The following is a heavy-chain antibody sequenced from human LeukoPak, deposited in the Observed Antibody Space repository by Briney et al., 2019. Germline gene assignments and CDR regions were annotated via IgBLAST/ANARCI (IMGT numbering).Heavy chain of an antibody. CDR2: IYYSGST. J-gene: IGHJ5*02. Sequence: SETLSLTCTLSGGSISNYYWSWMRQPPGRGLEWIGYIYYSGSTNYNPSLKSRFTISVDTSKNQFSLKLSSVTAADTAVYYWARDQYSRGFDPWGQGTLVTVSS. CDR3: ARDQYSRGFDP. CDR1: GGSISNYY. D-gene: IGHD6-6*01. V-gene: IGHV4-59*01.